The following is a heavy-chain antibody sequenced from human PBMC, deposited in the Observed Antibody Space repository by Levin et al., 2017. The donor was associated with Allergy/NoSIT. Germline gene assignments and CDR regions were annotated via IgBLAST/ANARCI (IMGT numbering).Heavy chain of an antibody. CDR1: GFTFSSYA. V-gene: IGHV3-30-3*01. CDR3: ANLYSSGWTGFDY. Sequence: PGGSLRLSCAASGFTFSSYAMHWVRQAPGKGLEWVAVISHDGSKKYYVDSVKGRFIISRDNSKNTLYLQMNSLRAEDTAVYYCANLYSSGWTGFDYWGQGTLVTVSS. J-gene: IGHJ4*02. CDR2: ISHDGSKK. D-gene: IGHD6-19*01.